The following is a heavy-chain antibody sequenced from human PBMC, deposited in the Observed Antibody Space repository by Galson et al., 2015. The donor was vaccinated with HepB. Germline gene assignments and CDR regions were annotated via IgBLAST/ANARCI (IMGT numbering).Heavy chain of an antibody. CDR2: LKSKTDGATT. CDR3: ATKFRVGSRSASYDAFDI. CDR1: GFTFTSAW. D-gene: IGHD2-15*01. J-gene: IGHJ3*02. V-gene: IGHV3-15*01. Sequence: SLRLSCAASGFTFTSAWMSWVRQAPGKGLEWVGRLKSKTDGATTDYTAPVKGRFTISSDDSRNTVYLQLNSLKTEDTAVYYCATKFRVGSRSASYDAFDIWGQGTMVTVSS.